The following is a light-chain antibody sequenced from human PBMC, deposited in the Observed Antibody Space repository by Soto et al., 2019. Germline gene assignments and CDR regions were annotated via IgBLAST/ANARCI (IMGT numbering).Light chain of an antibody. Sequence: QSALTQPASVSGSPGQSITMSCTGTSSDVGGYNYVSWYQQHPGKAPKLMIYDVSNRPSGVSNRFSGSKSGNTASLTISGLQAEDEADYYCCSYTSSSTVVFGGGTKQTVL. J-gene: IGLJ2*01. CDR2: DVS. CDR3: CSYTSSSTVV. V-gene: IGLV2-14*01. CDR1: SSDVGGYNY.